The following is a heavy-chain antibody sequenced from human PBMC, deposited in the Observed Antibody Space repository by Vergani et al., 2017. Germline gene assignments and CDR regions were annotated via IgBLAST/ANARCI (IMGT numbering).Heavy chain of an antibody. CDR3: ARDRYYDSSGFDY. V-gene: IGHV4-39*07. CDR1: GGSISSSSYY. Sequence: QLQLQESGPGLVKPSETLSLTCTVSGGSISSSSYYWGWIRQPPGKGLEWIGSIYYSGSTYYNPSLKSRVTISVDTSKNQFSLKLSSVTAADTAVYYCARDRYYDSSGFDYWGQGTLVTVSS. J-gene: IGHJ4*02. CDR2: IYYSGST. D-gene: IGHD3-22*01.